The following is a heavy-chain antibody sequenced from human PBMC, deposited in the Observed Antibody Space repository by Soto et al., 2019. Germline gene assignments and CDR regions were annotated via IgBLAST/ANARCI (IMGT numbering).Heavy chain of an antibody. Sequence: YGGSWIRQPPGKGLEWVGYIYYSGSTKYNPSLTSRVTISVDTSKNQFSLKLSSVTAADTAVYYCARREGQLAASDIWGQGT. V-gene: IGHV4-61*07. J-gene: IGHJ3*02. CDR3: ARREGQLAASDI. CDR2: IYYSGST. D-gene: IGHD6-13*01. CDR1: YG.